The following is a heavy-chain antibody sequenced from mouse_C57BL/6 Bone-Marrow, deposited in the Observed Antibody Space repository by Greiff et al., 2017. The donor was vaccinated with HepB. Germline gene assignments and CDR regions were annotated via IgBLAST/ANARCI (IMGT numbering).Heavy chain of an antibody. CDR2: IDPENGDT. J-gene: IGHJ3*01. CDR1: GFNIKDDY. V-gene: IGHV14-4*01. Sequence: EVQVVESGAELVRPGASVKLSCTASGFNIKDDYMHWVKQRPEQGLEWIGWIDPENGDTEYASKFQGKATITADTSSNTAYLQLSSLTSEDTAVYYCTTIQLRLPGFAYWGQGTLVTVSA. D-gene: IGHD3-2*02. CDR3: TTIQLRLPGFAY.